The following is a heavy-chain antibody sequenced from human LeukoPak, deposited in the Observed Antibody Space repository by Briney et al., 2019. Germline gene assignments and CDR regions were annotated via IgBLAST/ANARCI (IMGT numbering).Heavy chain of an antibody. CDR1: GFTFSSYE. Sequence: GGSLRLSCAASGFTFSSYEINWVRQAPGKGLEWVSYISSSGSTIYYADSVKGRFNISRDNAKNSLYLQMNSLRAEDTAVYYCAELGITMIGGVWGKGTTVTISS. CDR3: AELGITMIGGV. CDR2: ISSSGSTI. D-gene: IGHD3-10*02. J-gene: IGHJ6*04. V-gene: IGHV3-48*03.